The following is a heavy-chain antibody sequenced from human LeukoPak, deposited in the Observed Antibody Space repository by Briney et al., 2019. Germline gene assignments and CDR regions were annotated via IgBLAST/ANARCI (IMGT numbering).Heavy chain of an antibody. V-gene: IGHV1-18*01. CDR1: GYSFSFFG. D-gene: IGHD3-22*01. CDR2: ISAYNGNT. J-gene: IGHJ4*02. CDR3: ARVGRDTSGGYYFDY. Sequence: ASVKVSCKASGYSFSFFGISWVRQAPGQGLEWMGWISAYNGNTNYPQKFQGRVTMTTDTSTTTACMELRGLTYDDTAVYYCARVGRDTSGGYYFDYWGQGTLVTVSS.